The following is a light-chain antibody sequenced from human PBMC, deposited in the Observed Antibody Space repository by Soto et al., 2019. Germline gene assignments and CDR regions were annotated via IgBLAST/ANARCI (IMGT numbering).Light chain of an antibody. J-gene: IGLJ3*02. CDR2: DVS. CDR3: CSYAGSYTWV. CDR1: SSDVGGYNY. Sequence: QSVLTQPRSVSGSPGQSVTISCTGTSSDVGGYNYVSWYQQHPGKAPKLMIYDVSKRPSGVPDRFSGSKSGNTASLTISGLQAEDEADYYCCSYAGSYTWVFGGWTKLTVL. V-gene: IGLV2-11*01.